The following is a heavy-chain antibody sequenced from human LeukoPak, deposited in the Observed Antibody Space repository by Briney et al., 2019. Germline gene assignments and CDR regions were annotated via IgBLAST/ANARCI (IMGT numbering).Heavy chain of an antibody. D-gene: IGHD3-22*01. J-gene: IGHJ4*02. V-gene: IGHV1-18*01. CDR3: ARDFGTYYYDSSGYFHFDY. CDR2: ISAYNGNT. CDR1: GYTFTSYG. Sequence: ASVKVSCTASGYTFTSYGISWVRQAPGQGLEWMGWISAYNGNTNYAQKLQGRVTMTTDTSTSTAYMELRSLRSDDTAVYYCARDFGTYYYDSSGYFHFDYWGQGTLVAVSS.